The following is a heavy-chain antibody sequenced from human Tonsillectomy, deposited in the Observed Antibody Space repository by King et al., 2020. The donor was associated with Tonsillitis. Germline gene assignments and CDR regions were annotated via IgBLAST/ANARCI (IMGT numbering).Heavy chain of an antibody. V-gene: IGHV3-7*03. CDR1: GFTFSSYW. Sequence: EVQLVESGGGLVQPGGSLRLSCAASGFTFSSYWMSWVRQAPGKGLEWVANIKQDGSEKYYVDSVKGRFTISRDNAKNSLYLQMNSLRAEDTAVYYCARVGYDWDSGYYYGMDVWGQGTTVTVSS. J-gene: IGHJ6*02. D-gene: IGHD5-12*01. CDR3: ARVGYDWDSGYYYGMDV. CDR2: IKQDGSEK.